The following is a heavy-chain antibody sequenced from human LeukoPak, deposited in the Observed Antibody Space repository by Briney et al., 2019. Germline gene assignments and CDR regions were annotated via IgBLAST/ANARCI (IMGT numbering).Heavy chain of an antibody. J-gene: IGHJ4*02. CDR1: GFTFSSYA. CDR2: VKRDGSEK. CDR3: ARGRQNYGDYPY. V-gene: IGHV3-7*03. D-gene: IGHD4-17*01. Sequence: GGSLRLSCAASGFTFSSYAMSWVRQAPGKGLEWVANVKRDGSEKYYVDSVKGRFTISRDNAKNSLYLQMNSLRAEDTAVYYCARGRQNYGDYPYWGQGTLVTVSS.